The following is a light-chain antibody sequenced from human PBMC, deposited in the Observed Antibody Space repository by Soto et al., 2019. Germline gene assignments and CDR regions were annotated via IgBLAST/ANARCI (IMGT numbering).Light chain of an antibody. J-gene: IGKJ4*01. CDR3: QQAHSFPLT. CDR1: QGISTW. V-gene: IGKV1-12*01. CDR2: GAS. Sequence: DIQMTQSPSSVSASVGDRVTITCRASQGISTWVAWYQQKPGQAPKVLIYGASNLQSAVPSRFSGSGSGTEFTLTISRLQPEDFATYYCQQAHSFPLTFGGGTKVEI.